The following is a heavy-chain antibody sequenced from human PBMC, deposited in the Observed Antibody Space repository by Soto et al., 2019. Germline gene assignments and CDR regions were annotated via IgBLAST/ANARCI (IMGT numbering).Heavy chain of an antibody. Sequence: SVKVSCKASGGTFSSYAISWVRQAPGQGLEWMGGIIPIFGTANYAQKFQDRVTSTAYKSTSTAYMELSSLRSEHTAVYYCATAIVGAKYFDYRGHGTLVTDSS. J-gene: IGHJ4*01. CDR2: IIPIFGTA. CDR3: ATAIVGAKYFDY. D-gene: IGHD1-26*01. V-gene: IGHV1-69*06. CDR1: GGTFSSYA.